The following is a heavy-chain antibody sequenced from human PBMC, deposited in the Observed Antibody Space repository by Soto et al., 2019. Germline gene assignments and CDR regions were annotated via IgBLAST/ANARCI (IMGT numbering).Heavy chain of an antibody. CDR3: AGGRDSRGGPTTYYFDY. Sequence: SETLSLTCAVYGGSFSGYYWSWIRQPPGKGPEWIGEINHSGRTNYNPSLKSRVTISVDTSKNQFSLKLSSVTAADTAVYYCAGGRDSRGGPTTYYFDYWGQGTLVTVSS. J-gene: IGHJ4*02. CDR1: GGSFSGYY. V-gene: IGHV4-34*01. D-gene: IGHD2-15*01. CDR2: INHSGRT.